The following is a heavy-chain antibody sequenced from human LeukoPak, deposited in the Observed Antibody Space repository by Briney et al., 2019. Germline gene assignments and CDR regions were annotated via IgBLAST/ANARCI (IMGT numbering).Heavy chain of an antibody. CDR2: ISSSGSYT. CDR3: AREQVNYYGSEPDAFDI. Sequence: AGSLTLSCAASGFTFSDNYRSWIGQAPGKGREGCSYISSSGSYTNYTDSVKGRFTISRDNARNSLYLQMNSLRAEDTAVYYCAREQVNYYGSEPDAFDIWGQGTMVTVSS. V-gene: IGHV3-11*06. J-gene: IGHJ3*02. D-gene: IGHD3-10*01. CDR1: GFTFSDNY.